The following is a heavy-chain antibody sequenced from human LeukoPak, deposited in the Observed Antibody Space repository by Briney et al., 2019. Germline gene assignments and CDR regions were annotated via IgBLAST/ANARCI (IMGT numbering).Heavy chain of an antibody. Sequence: SATLSLTCVVSGYSIDNGYYWGWIRQPPGKGLEWIGSVHHSGSTFYNPSLKSRVTMSVDTSKNQFSLKVNSVTAADTGVYYCARGPPRFVSYWGQGTLVTVSS. CDR2: VHHSGST. CDR1: GYSIDNGYY. J-gene: IGHJ4*02. CDR3: ARGPPRFVSY. V-gene: IGHV4-38-2*01. D-gene: IGHD5-24*01.